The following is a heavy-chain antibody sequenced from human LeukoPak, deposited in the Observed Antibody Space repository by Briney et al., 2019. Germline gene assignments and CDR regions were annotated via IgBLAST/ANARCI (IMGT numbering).Heavy chain of an antibody. CDR2: IYYSGIT. Sequence: SETLSLTCTVSGGSISSSSYYWGWIRQPPGKGLEWIGSIYYSGITYYNPSLKSRVTISVDTSKNQFSLKLSSVTAADTAVYYCARHSRLPYCSGGSCYSNYFDYWGQGTLVTVSS. V-gene: IGHV4-39*01. CDR1: GGSISSSSYY. J-gene: IGHJ4*02. CDR3: ARHSRLPYCSGGSCYSNYFDY. D-gene: IGHD2-15*01.